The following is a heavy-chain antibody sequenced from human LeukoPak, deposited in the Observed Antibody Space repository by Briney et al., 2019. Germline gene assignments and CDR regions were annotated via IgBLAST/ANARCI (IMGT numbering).Heavy chain of an antibody. V-gene: IGHV4-34*01. D-gene: IGHD6-19*01. CDR1: AGSFKNYF. CDR2: INHSGST. J-gene: IGHJ6*02. CDR3: ARGSVGFRAVTGMTYYYGMDV. Sequence: SETLSLTCAVYAGSFKNYFWSWTRQPPGKGLEWIGEINHSGSTNYNPSLKGRVTISVDTSKNQFSLKLSSVTAADTAVYYCARGSVGFRAVTGMTYYYGMDVWGQGTTVTVSS.